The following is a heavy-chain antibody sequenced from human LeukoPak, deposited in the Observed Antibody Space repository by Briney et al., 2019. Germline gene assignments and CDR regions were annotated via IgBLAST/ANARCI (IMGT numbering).Heavy chain of an antibody. J-gene: IGHJ3*02. V-gene: IGHV3-21*01. Sequence: GGSLRLSCAASGFTFSSYSMNWVRQAPGKGLEWVSSISSSSSYIYYADSVKGRFTISRDNAKNSLYLQMNSLRAEDTAVYYCARELGGYNSDAFDIWGQGTMVTVSS. CDR2: ISSSSSYI. CDR1: GFTFSSYS. D-gene: IGHD5-24*01. CDR3: ARELGGYNSDAFDI.